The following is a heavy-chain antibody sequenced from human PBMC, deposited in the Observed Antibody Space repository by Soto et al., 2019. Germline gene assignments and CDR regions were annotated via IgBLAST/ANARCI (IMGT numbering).Heavy chain of an antibody. CDR1: GGSISSSGYY. CDR2: IYYSGGT. J-gene: IGHJ5*02. D-gene: IGHD4-17*01. V-gene: IGHV4-31*03. Sequence: QVQLQESGPGLVKPSQTLSLTCTVSGGSISSSGYYWRWIRQHPEKGLEWIGNIYYSGGTYYNPSLKSRLIISIDSSNNQFALKLSSVTAADTAIYYCARAAYGDDGRLNGFDPWGQGTLVTVSS. CDR3: ARAAYGDDGRLNGFDP.